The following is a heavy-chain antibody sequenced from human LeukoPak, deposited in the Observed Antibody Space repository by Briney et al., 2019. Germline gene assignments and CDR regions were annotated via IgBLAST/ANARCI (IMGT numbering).Heavy chain of an antibody. J-gene: IGHJ4*02. CDR3: ARGRMQQLVPEYYFDY. CDR2: ISAYNGNT. Sequence: ASVKVSCKASGYTFTSYGISWVRQAPGQGLEWMGWISAYNGNTNYAQKLQGRVTMTTDTSPSTAYMELRSLRSDDTAVYYCARGRMQQLVPEYYFDYWGQGTLVTVSS. D-gene: IGHD6-13*01. V-gene: IGHV1-18*01. CDR1: GYTFTSYG.